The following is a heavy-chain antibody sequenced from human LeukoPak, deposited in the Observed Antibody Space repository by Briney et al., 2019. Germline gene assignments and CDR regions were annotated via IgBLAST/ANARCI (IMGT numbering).Heavy chain of an antibody. Sequence: GGSLRLSCAASGFTFSSYAMHWVRQAPGKGLEYVSAISGNGGSTYYANSVKGRFTISRDNSKNTLYLQLGSLRAEDMALYYCARVAYYFDSSGYSDYWGQGTPVTVSS. CDR1: GFTFSSYA. D-gene: IGHD3-22*01. J-gene: IGHJ4*02. CDR2: ISGNGGST. V-gene: IGHV3-64*01. CDR3: ARVAYYFDSSGYSDY.